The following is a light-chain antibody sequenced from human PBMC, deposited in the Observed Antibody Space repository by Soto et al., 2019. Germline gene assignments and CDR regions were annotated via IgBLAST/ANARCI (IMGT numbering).Light chain of an antibody. Sequence: QSVLTQPASVSASPGQSITISCTGASSDVVGYNYVSWYQQYPGRAPTLIIYEVSHRPSGVSHRFSGSKSGNTASLTISGVQAEDEAHYHCVSYTSSTPYVFGTGTKVTVL. CDR2: EVS. CDR3: VSYTSSTPYV. CDR1: SSDVVGYNY. V-gene: IGLV2-14*01. J-gene: IGLJ1*01.